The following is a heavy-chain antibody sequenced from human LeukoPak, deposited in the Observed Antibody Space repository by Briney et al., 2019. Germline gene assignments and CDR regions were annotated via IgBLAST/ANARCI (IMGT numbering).Heavy chain of an antibody. CDR3: ARDYGYHYAYYFDY. Sequence: GGSLRLSCAASGFTISDNYMNWVRQAPGKGLEWDSVIYSGGTTYYADSVQGRFTISRDNSKNTLYLQMNSLRAEDTAVYYCARDYGYHYAYYFDYWGQGTLVTVSS. J-gene: IGHJ4*02. CDR2: IYSGGTT. CDR1: GFTISDNY. V-gene: IGHV3-66*01. D-gene: IGHD3-16*01.